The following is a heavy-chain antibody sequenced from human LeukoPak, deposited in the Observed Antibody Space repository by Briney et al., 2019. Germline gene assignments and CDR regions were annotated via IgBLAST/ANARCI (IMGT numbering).Heavy chain of an antibody. J-gene: IGHJ4*02. CDR1: GGSISGYY. Sequence: SETLSLTCAVSGGSISGYYWSWIRQPPWKGLEWIGYIYYSGSPDYNPSLKSRVTISVDTSKNQFSLNLSSVTAADTAMYYCARASGGDGSGSLWGQGTLVTVSS. CDR3: ARASGGDGSGSL. CDR2: IYYSGSP. D-gene: IGHD3-10*01. V-gene: IGHV4-59*01.